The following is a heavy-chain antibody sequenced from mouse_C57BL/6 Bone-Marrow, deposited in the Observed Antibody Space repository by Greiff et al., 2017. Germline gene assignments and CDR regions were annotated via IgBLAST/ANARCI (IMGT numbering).Heavy chain of an antibody. CDR2: IYPRSGNT. CDR3: ARRYIYAMDY. V-gene: IGHV1-81*01. D-gene: IGHD2-14*01. CDR1: GYTFTSYG. Sequence: VQLQESGAELARPGASVKLSCKASGYTFTSYGISWVKQRTGQGLEWIGEIYPRSGNTYYNEKVKGKATLTADKSSSTAYMVLRSLTSEDAAVYFCARRYIYAMDYWGQGTSVTVSS. J-gene: IGHJ4*01.